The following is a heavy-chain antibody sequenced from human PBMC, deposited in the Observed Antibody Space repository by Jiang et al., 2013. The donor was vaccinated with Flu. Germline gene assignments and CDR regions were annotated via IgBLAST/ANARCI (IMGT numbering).Heavy chain of an antibody. D-gene: IGHD3-10*01. CDR1: GGSISNYY. CDR3: ARSGSSGAERYYFDY. Sequence: GSGLVKPSETLSLTCRVSGGSISNYYWSWIRQPPGKELEWIGYISYSGNTNYNPSLKSRLTMSLDTSKNQFSLRLSSVTAADTAVYYCARSGSSGAERYYFDYWGQGTLVTVSP. J-gene: IGHJ4*02. CDR2: ISYSGNT. V-gene: IGHV4-59*08.